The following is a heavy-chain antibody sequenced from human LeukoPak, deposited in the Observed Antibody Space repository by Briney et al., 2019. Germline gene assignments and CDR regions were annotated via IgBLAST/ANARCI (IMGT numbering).Heavy chain of an antibody. CDR3: ARASPARYYYMDV. CDR1: GYTFTSYY. Sequence: GASVKVSCEASGYTFTSYYMHWVRQAPGQGLEWMGIINPSGGSTSYAQKFQGRVTMTRDMSTSTVYMELSSLRSEDTAVYYCARASPARYYYMDVWGKGTTVTVSS. V-gene: IGHV1-46*01. J-gene: IGHJ6*03. CDR2: INPSGGST.